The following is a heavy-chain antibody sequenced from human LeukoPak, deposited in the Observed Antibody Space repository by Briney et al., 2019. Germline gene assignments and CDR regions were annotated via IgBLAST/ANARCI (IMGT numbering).Heavy chain of an antibody. J-gene: IGHJ4*02. V-gene: IGHV4-59*01. CDR3: ARAGIVATSFFDY. CDR2: IYYSGST. D-gene: IGHD5-12*01. CDR1: GGSISSYY. Sequence: SETLSLTCTVSGGSISSYYWSWIRQPPGKGLEWIGYIYYSGSTNYDPSLKSRVTISVDTSKNQFSLKLSSVTATDTAVYYCARAGIVATSFFDYWGQGTLVTVSS.